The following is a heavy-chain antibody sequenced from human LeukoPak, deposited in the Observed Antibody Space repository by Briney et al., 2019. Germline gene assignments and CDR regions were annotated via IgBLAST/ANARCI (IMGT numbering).Heavy chain of an antibody. CDR1: GGSISSSSYY. CDR2: IYYSGST. Sequence: PSETLSLTCTVSGGSISSSSYYWGWIRQPPGKGLERIGSIYYSGSTYYNPSLKSRVTISVDTSKNQFSLKLSSVTAADTAVYYCASPPRLGELSTDYWGQGTLVTVSS. J-gene: IGHJ4*02. D-gene: IGHD3-16*02. V-gene: IGHV4-39*01. CDR3: ASPPRLGELSTDY.